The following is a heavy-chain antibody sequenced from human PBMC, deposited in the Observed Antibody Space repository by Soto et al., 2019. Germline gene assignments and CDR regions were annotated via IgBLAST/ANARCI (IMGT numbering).Heavy chain of an antibody. CDR3: ARPGYSGYDLHY. V-gene: IGHV4-39*01. Sequence: SETLSLTCTVSGGSISSSSYYWGWIRQPPGKGLEWIGSIYYSGSTYYNPSLKSRVTISVDTSKNQFSLKLSSVTAADTAVYYCARPGYSGYDLHYWGQGTLVTVSS. D-gene: IGHD5-12*01. J-gene: IGHJ4*02. CDR2: IYYSGST. CDR1: GGSISSSSYY.